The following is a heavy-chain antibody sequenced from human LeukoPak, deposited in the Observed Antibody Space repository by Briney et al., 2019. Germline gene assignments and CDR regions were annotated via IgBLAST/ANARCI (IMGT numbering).Heavy chain of an antibody. Sequence: SVKVSCKASGGTFSSYAISWVRQAPGQGLEWMGRIIPIFGTANYAQKFQGRGTITTDESTSTAYMELSSLRSEDTAVYYCARDAQYSSSSDDFDYWGQGTLVTVSS. J-gene: IGHJ4*02. D-gene: IGHD6-6*01. CDR2: IIPIFGTA. CDR1: GGTFSSYA. V-gene: IGHV1-69*05. CDR3: ARDAQYSSSSDDFDY.